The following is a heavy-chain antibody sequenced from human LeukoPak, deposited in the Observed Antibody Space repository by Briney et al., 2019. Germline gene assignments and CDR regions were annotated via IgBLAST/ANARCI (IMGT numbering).Heavy chain of an antibody. CDR1: GISLSASAVG. V-gene: IGHV2-5*01. J-gene: IGHJ4*02. CDR3: ARIWFGELFPFDY. Sequence: SGPTLVKPTQTLTLTCTFSGISLSASAVGVGWIRQPPGKALECLELNYLNNNERYSPSLKSRLTITKDTSKNQVILTMTNVDPLDTGTYYCARIWFGELFPFDYWGQGTLVTVSS. CDR2: NYLNNNE. D-gene: IGHD3-10*01.